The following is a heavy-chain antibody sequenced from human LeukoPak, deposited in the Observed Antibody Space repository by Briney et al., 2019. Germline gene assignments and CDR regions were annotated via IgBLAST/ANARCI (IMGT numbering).Heavy chain of an antibody. CDR3: ARDQGGGATDFDY. D-gene: IGHD1-26*01. J-gene: IGHJ4*02. V-gene: IGHV1-2*02. CDR1: EYTFTGYY. CDR2: INPNSGGT. Sequence: ASVKVSCKASEYTFTGYYMHWVRQAPGQGLEWMGWINPNSGGTNYAQKFQGRVTMTRDTSISTVYMELSRLTSDDTAVYYCARDQGGGATDFDYWGQGTLVTVSS.